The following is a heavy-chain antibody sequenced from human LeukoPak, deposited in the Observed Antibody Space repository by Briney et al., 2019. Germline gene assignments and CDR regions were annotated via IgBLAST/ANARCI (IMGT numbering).Heavy chain of an antibody. CDR1: GGSFSGYY. D-gene: IGHD6-13*01. V-gene: IGHV4-34*01. CDR3: ARIVIAAAGGFDY. J-gene: IGHJ4*02. Sequence: SETLSLTCAVYGGSFSGYYWSWIRQPPRKGLEWIGEINHSGSTNYNPSLKSRVTISVDTSKNQFSLKLSSVTAADTAVYYCARIVIAAAGGFDYWGQGTLVTVSS. CDR2: INHSGST.